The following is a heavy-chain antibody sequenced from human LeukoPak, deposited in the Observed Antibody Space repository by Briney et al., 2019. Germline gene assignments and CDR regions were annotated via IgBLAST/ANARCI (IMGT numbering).Heavy chain of an antibody. V-gene: IGHV4-31*03. CDR2: IYYSGST. CDR3: ARVRYSYGYGPIDY. Sequence: SETLSLTCTVSGGSISSGGYYWSWIRQHPGKGLEWIGYIYYSGSTYYNPSLKSRVTISVDTSKNQFSLKLSSVTAADTAVYYCARVRYSYGYGPIDYWGQGTLVTVSS. J-gene: IGHJ4*02. CDR1: GGSISSGGYY. D-gene: IGHD5-18*01.